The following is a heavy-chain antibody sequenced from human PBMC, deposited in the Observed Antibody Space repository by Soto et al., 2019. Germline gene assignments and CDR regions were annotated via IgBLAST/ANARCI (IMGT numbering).Heavy chain of an antibody. V-gene: IGHV5-51*01. CDR3: ARHWEDSSSGSSYYMDV. J-gene: IGHJ6*03. CDR2: IYPGDSDT. Sequence: GESLKISCKGSGYSFTSYWIGWVRQMPGKGLEWMGIIYPGDSDTRYSPSFQGQVTISADKSISTAYLQWSSLKASDTAMYYCARHWEDSSSGSSYYMDVWGKGTTVTVSS. CDR1: GYSFTSYW. D-gene: IGHD6-6*01.